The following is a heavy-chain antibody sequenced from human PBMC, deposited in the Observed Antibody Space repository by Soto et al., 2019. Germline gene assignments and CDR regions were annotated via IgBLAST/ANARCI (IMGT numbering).Heavy chain of an antibody. CDR1: GFTFSSSA. D-gene: IGHD1-1*01. J-gene: IGHJ5*02. CDR2: ISGSDGRT. Sequence: EVQILESGGGLVQPGGSLRLSCAASGFTFSSSAMNWVRQAPGNGLEWVSVISGSDGRTYYADSVKGRFTISRDNSKNTLYLDMNSLRAEDTAVYYCAKALNINWKNWFDPWGQATLVTVSS. V-gene: IGHV3-23*01. CDR3: AKALNINWKNWFDP.